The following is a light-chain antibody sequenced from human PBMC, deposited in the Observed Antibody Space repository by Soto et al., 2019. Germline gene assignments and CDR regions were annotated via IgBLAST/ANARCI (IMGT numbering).Light chain of an antibody. CDR3: QQYGSWPIT. CDR2: GAS. CDR1: QSVSSSY. Sequence: EIVLTQSPGTLSLSPGERATLSCRASQSVSSSYLALYQKKPGQAPRLLIYGASSRATVIPDRFSGSGSGTDFTLTISRLEPEDFAVYYCQQYGSWPITFGHGTRLEIK. V-gene: IGKV3-20*01. J-gene: IGKJ5*01.